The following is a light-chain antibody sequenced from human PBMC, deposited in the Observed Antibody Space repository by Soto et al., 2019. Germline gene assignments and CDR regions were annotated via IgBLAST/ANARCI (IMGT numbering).Light chain of an antibody. CDR1: SSDVGGYKY. Sequence: QSPLTQPPSASGSPGQSGTISFTGTSSDVGGYKYVSWYQQHPGKAPKLMIFEVNKRPSGVPDRFSGSKSGNTASLTVSGLQAEDEADYYCSSYAGINNLGVFGTGTKLTVL. J-gene: IGLJ1*01. V-gene: IGLV2-8*01. CDR3: SSYAGINNLGV. CDR2: EVN.